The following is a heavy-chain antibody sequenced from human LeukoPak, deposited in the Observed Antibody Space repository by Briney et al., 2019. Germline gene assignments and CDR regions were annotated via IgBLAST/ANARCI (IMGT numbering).Heavy chain of an antibody. J-gene: IGHJ4*02. V-gene: IGHV3-21*01. Sequence: GGSLRLSCAASGFSFSSYTMNWVRQAPGKGLEWVSSISSSSSYIYYADSVKGRFTISRDNAKNSLFLQVNSLRAEDTAVYYCVRGLSTVTPDYWGQGTLVTVSS. CDR1: GFSFSSYT. D-gene: IGHD4-17*01. CDR2: ISSSSSYI. CDR3: VRGLSTVTPDY.